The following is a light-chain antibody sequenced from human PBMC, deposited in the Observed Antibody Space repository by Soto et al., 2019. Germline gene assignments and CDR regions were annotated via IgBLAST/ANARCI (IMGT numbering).Light chain of an antibody. CDR3: QQYNDWPLT. V-gene: IGKV3-15*01. Sequence: VMTQSPAAVSVSPGERATLSCRASQGVNSNLAWYQQKPGQAPRLLLYGASTRPTGIPARFSGSASGTEFTLTISSLQSEDSAVYFCQQYNDWPLTFGGGTKVEIK. CDR1: QGVNSN. J-gene: IGKJ4*01. CDR2: GAS.